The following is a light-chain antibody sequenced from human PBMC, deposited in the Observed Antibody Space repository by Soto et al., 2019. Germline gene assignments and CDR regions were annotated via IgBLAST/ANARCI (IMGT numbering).Light chain of an antibody. CDR3: RQYNNGPPMA. CDR1: QSVSSN. V-gene: IGKV3-15*01. J-gene: IGKJ1*01. Sequence: EIVMTQSPATLSVSPGERATLSCRASQSVSSNLAWYQQKPGQAPRLLIYGASTRATGIPARFSGSGSGTEFTLTISSLQSEHFAVYDGRQYNNGPPMAFGQETKVEIK. CDR2: GAS.